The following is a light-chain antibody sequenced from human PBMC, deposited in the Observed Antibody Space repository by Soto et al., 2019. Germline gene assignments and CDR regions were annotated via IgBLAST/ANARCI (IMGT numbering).Light chain of an antibody. CDR2: AAS. J-gene: IGKJ5*01. V-gene: IGKV1-39*01. CDR3: QQSYSTPIT. Sequence: IQPTQSXXSLSASVGDRLTITXRASQSISSYLNWYQQKPGKAPKLPIYAASSLQSGVPSRFSGSGSGTDFTLTISSLQPEDFATYYCQQSYSTPITFGQGTRLEIK. CDR1: QSISSY.